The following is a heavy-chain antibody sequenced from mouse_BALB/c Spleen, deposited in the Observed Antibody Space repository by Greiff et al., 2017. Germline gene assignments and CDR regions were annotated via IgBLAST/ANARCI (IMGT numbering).Heavy chain of an antibody. CDR1: GYTFTSYV. V-gene: IGHV1-14*01. CDR3: ARGGIYYGNPAWFAY. CDR2: INPYNDGT. Sequence: VQLQQSGPELVKPGASVKMSCKASGYTFTSYVMHWVKQKPGQGLEWIGYINPYNDGTKYNEKFKGKATLTSDKSSSTAYMELSSLTSEDSAVYYCARGGIYYGNPAWFAYWGQGTLVTVSA. D-gene: IGHD2-1*01. J-gene: IGHJ3*01.